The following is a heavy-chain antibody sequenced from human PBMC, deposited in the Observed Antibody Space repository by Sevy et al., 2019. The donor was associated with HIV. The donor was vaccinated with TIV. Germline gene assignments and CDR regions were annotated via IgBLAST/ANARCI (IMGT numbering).Heavy chain of an antibody. V-gene: IGHV3-21*01. CDR3: ARIGNDFWSGYSYHAFDI. Sequence: GGSLRLSCAASGFTFSSYSMNWVRQAPGKGLEWVSSISSSSSYIYYADSVKGRFTISRDNAKNSLYLQMNSLRAEDTAVYYCARIGNDFWSGYSYHAFDIWGQGTMVTVSS. D-gene: IGHD3-3*01. CDR2: ISSSSSYI. CDR1: GFTFSSYS. J-gene: IGHJ3*02.